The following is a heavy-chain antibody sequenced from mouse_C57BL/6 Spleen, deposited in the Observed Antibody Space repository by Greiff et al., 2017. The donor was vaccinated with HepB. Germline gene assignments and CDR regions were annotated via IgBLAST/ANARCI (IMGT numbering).Heavy chain of an antibody. V-gene: IGHV1-69*01. J-gene: IGHJ3*01. CDR3: ARSPYYSNLDWFAY. CDR2: IDPSDSYT. D-gene: IGHD2-5*01. Sequence: QVQLQQPGAELVMPGASVKLSCKASGYTFTSYWMHWVKQRPGQGLEWIGEIDPSDSYTNSNQKFKGKSTLTVDKSSSTAYMQLSSLTSEDSAVYYCARSPYYSNLDWFAYWGQGTLVTVSA. CDR1: GYTFTSYW.